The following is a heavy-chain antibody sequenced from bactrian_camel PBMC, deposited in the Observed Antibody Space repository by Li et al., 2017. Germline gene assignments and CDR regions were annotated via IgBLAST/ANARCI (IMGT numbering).Heavy chain of an antibody. Sequence: DVQLVESGGGLVQPGGSLRLSCAASGFTLSSYRTCWVRQAPGKGLEWVSIINRGGTTYYADSMKGRFTISSDNATNTVYLQMNSLKPEDTAVYYCVSLVGRPLVHQGTQVTVS. CDR2: IINRGGTT. D-gene: IGHD2*01. V-gene: IGHV3S40*01. J-gene: IGHJ4*01. CDR1: GFTLSSYR.